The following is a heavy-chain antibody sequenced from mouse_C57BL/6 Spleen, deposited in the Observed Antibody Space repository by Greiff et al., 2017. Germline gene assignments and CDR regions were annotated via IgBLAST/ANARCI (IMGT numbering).Heavy chain of an antibody. Sequence: DVKLVESGGGLVKPGGSLKLSCAASGFTFSSYAMSWVRQTPEKRLEWVATISDGGSYTYYPDYVKGRFTISRDNAKNNLYLQMSHLKSEDTAMYYCARALYYYGYFDYWGQGTTLTVSS. CDR1: GFTFSSYA. CDR2: ISDGGSYT. J-gene: IGHJ2*01. V-gene: IGHV5-4*03. CDR3: ARALYYYGYFDY. D-gene: IGHD1-1*01.